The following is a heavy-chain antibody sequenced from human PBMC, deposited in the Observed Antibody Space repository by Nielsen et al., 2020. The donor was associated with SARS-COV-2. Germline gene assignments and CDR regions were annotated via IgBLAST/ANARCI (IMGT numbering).Heavy chain of an antibody. Sequence: VRQMPGKGLEWMGIIYPGDSDTRYSPSFQGQVTISADKSISTAYLQWSSLKASDTAMYYCARADYYYYGMDVWGQGTTVTVSS. V-gene: IGHV5-51*01. J-gene: IGHJ6*02. CDR2: IYPGDSDT. CDR3: ARADYYYYGMDV.